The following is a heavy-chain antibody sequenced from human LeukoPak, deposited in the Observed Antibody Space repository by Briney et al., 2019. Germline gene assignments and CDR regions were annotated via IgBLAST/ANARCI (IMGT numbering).Heavy chain of an antibody. J-gene: IGHJ3*02. V-gene: IGHV1-2*02. CDR1: GYTVTEYY. CDR3: ARGEYVISGYRNDAFDI. CDR2: INPYSGGT. Sequence: ASVKVSCKASGYTVTEYYIHWVRQAPGQRLEWMGWINPYSGGTKYAQKFQGRVTMTRDTSSSTAYMEISRLRSDDTAVYYCARGEYVISGYRNDAFDIWGQGTMVTVSS. D-gene: IGHD3-22*01.